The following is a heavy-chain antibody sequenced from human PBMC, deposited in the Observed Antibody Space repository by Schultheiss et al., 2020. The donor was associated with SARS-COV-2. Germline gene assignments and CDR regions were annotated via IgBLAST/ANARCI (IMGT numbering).Heavy chain of an antibody. CDR2: IIPIFGTA. Sequence: SVKVSCKASGGTFSSYAISWVRQAPGQGLEWMGGIIPIFGTANYAQKFQGRVTITADESTSTAYMELSSLRAEDTAVYYCARDGGSGADYYYYYGMDVWGQGTTVTVSS. V-gene: IGHV1-69*13. J-gene: IGHJ6*02. CDR1: GGTFSSYA. D-gene: IGHD3-10*01. CDR3: ARDGGSGADYYYYYGMDV.